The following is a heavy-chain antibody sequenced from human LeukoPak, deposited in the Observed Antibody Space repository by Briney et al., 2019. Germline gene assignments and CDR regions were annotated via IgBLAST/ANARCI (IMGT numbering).Heavy chain of an antibody. J-gene: IGHJ4*02. V-gene: IGHV3-74*01. Sequence: PGGSLRLSCAASGFTFSSYWMHWVRQAPGKGLVWVSRINSDGSSTSYADSVKGRFTISRDNAKNTLYLQMNSLRAEDTAVYYCARDPYDILTGYGRCYFDYWGQGTLVTVSS. CDR1: GFTFSSYW. D-gene: IGHD3-9*01. CDR3: ARDPYDILTGYGRCYFDY. CDR2: INSDGSST.